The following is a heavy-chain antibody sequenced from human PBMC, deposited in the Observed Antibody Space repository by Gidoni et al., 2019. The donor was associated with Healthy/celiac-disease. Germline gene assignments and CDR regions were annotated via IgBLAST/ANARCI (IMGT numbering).Heavy chain of an antibody. CDR1: VFTFSSHV. V-gene: IGHV3-21*01. D-gene: IGHD4-17*01. J-gene: IGHJ3*02. Sequence: EVQLVQSGGGLVKPGGSMRLSCSSSVFTFSSHVMNWVRQAPGMGLEWVSSISSSSSYIYYADSVKGRFTISRDNAKNSLYLQMNSLRAEDTAVYYCARVHDYGDYEWDDAFDIWGQGTMVTVSS. CDR3: ARVHDYGDYEWDDAFDI. CDR2: ISSSSSYI.